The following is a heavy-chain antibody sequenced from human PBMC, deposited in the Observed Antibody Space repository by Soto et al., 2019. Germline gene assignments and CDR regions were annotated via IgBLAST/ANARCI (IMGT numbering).Heavy chain of an antibody. J-gene: IGHJ5*02. CDR3: ARGEEDIVVVPSWFDP. D-gene: IGHD2-2*01. V-gene: IGHV1-69*01. Sequence: QVQLVQSGAEVKKPGSSVKVSCKASGGTFSSYAISWLRQAPGQGLEWMGGIIPIFGTANYAQKFQGRVTITADESTSTAYMELSRLRSEDTAVYYCARGEEDIVVVPSWFDPWGQGTLVTVSS. CDR1: GGTFSSYA. CDR2: IIPIFGTA.